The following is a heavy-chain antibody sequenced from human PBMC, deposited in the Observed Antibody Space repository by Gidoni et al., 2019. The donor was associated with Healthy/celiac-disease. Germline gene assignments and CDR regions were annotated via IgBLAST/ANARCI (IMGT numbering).Heavy chain of an antibody. J-gene: IGHJ4*02. CDR2: INHSGST. CDR1: GGSFSGYY. CDR3: ARWQQQLAVFDY. Sequence: QAQLQQWRAGVLKPSETLSLTCAVYGGSFSGYYWSWIRQPPGKGLEWIGEINHSGSTNYNPSLKSRVTISVDTSKNQFSLKLSSVTAADTAVYYCARWQQQLAVFDYWGQGTLVTVSS. V-gene: IGHV4-34*01. D-gene: IGHD6-13*01.